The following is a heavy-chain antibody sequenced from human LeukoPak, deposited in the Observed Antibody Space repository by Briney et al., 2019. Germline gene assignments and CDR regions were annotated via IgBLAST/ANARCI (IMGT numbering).Heavy chain of an antibody. V-gene: IGHV3-11*01. D-gene: IGHD1-14*01. Sequence: GGSLRLSCAASVFTLSDYYMSWIRQAPGKGREWVSYISSSGSTKYYADSVKGRFTISRDKAKNSLYLEMNSLRAEDTAVYYCARGGRPRMTAPWGQGTLVTVSS. J-gene: IGHJ5*02. CDR2: ISSSGSTK. CDR1: VFTLSDYY. CDR3: ARGGRPRMTAP.